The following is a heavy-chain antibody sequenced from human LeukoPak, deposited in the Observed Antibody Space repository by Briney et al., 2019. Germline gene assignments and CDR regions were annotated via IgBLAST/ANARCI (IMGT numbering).Heavy chain of an antibody. CDR1: GFTFSSYA. CDR2: ISGSGGST. V-gene: IGHV3-23*01. J-gene: IGHJ4*02. D-gene: IGHD3-22*01. Sequence: GSLRLSCAASGFTFSSYAMSWVRQAPGKGLEWVSAISGSGGSTYYADSVKGRFTISRDNSKNTLYLQMNSLRAEDTAVYYCAKMDYDSSGYYYYFDYWGQGTLVTVSS. CDR3: AKMDYDSSGYYYYFDY.